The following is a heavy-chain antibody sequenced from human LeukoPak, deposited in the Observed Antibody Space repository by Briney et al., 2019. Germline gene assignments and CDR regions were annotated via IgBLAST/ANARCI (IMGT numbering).Heavy chain of an antibody. D-gene: IGHD4-17*01. CDR1: GYTFTGYY. CDR2: INPSGGST. J-gene: IGHJ4*02. V-gene: IGHV1-46*01. CDR3: ARDVERVPDDDYGDYAGGY. Sequence: ASVKVSCKASGYTFTGYYMHWVRQAPGQGLEWMGIINPSGGSTSYAQKFQGRVTMTRDMSTSTVYMELSSLRSEDTAVYYCARDVERVPDDDYGDYAGGYWGQGTLVTVSS.